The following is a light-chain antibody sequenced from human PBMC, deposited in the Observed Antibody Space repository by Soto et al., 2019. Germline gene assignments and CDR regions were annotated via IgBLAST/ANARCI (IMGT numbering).Light chain of an antibody. CDR2: DAS. CDR3: QQYNSYSWT. J-gene: IGKJ1*01. V-gene: IGKV1-5*01. Sequence: TQAPSTLSASVGDRVTITCRASRSISVWLAWYQQKPGKAPKLLIFDASSLESGIPSRFSGSGSGTEFTLTISSLQPDDFATYYCQQYNSYSWTFGQGTKVDIK. CDR1: RSISVW.